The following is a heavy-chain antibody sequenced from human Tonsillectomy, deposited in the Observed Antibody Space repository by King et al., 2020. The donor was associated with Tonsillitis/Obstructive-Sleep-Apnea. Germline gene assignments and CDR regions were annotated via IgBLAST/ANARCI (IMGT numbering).Heavy chain of an antibody. CDR1: GFTFDDYA. Sequence: VQLVESGGGLVQPGRSLRLSCAASGFTFDDYAMHWVRQAPGKGLEWVSGISWNSGSIGYADSVKGRFTISRDNAKNSLYLQMNSLRAEDTAFYYCAKDIKCLQAGIDYWGQGTLVTVSS. J-gene: IGHJ4*02. V-gene: IGHV3-9*01. D-gene: IGHD5-24*01. CDR2: ISWNSGSI. CDR3: AKDIKCLQAGIDY.